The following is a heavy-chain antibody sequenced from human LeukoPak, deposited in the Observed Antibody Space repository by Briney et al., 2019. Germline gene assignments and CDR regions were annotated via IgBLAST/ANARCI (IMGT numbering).Heavy chain of an antibody. CDR3: AKGGIAAAMVHGYFQH. CDR2: ISYDGREK. D-gene: IGHD6-13*01. J-gene: IGHJ1*01. Sequence: GGSLRLSCAASGFTFSGYGMNWVRQAPGKGLEWVAIISYDGREKYYADSVKGRFTISRDNSKDTLYLQMSSLRAEDTAVYYCAKGGIAAAMVHGYFQHWGQGTLVTVSS. V-gene: IGHV3-30*18. CDR1: GFTFSGYG.